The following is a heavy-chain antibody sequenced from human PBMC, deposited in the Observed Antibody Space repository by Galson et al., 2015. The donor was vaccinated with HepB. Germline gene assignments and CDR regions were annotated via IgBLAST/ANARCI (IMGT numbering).Heavy chain of an antibody. V-gene: IGHV1-3*01. CDR2: INAGNGNT. CDR3: ARSKGYCSSTSCRGYYYYGMDV. D-gene: IGHD2-2*01. Sequence: SVKVSCKASGYTFTSYAMHWVRQAPGQRLEWMGWINAGNGNTKYSQKFQGRVTITRDTSASTAYMELSSLRSEDTAVYYCARSKGYCSSTSCRGYYYYGMDVWGQGTTVTVSS. J-gene: IGHJ6*02. CDR1: GYTFTSYA.